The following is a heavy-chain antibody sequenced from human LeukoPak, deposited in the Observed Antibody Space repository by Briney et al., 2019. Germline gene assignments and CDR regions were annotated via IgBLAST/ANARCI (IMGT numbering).Heavy chain of an antibody. Sequence: SETLSLTCTVSGYSISSGYYWGWIRQPPGKGLEWIGSIYHSGSTYYNPSLKSRVTISVDTSKNQFSLKLSSVTAADTAVYYCARGLRAAAGTSGYYFDYWGQGTLVTVSS. CDR3: ARGLRAAAGTSGYYFDY. J-gene: IGHJ4*02. D-gene: IGHD6-13*01. CDR1: GYSISSGYY. V-gene: IGHV4-38-2*02. CDR2: IYHSGST.